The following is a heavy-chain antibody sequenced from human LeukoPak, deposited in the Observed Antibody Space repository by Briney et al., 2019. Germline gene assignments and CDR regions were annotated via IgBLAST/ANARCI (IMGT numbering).Heavy chain of an antibody. J-gene: IGHJ6*03. D-gene: IGHD2-15*01. V-gene: IGHV4-39*07. CDR3: AREHCSGGSCYSIYYYYCMDV. Sequence: PSETLSLTCTASGGSISSYYWGWIRQPPGKGLEWIGSIYYSGSTYYNPPLKSRVTISVDTSKNQFSLKLSSVTAADTAVYYCAREHCSGGSCYSIYYYYCMDVWGKGTTVTVSS. CDR2: IYYSGST. CDR1: GGSISSYY.